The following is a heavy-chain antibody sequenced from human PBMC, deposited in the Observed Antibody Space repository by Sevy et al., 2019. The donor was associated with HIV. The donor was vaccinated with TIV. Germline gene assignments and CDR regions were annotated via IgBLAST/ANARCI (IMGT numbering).Heavy chain of an antibody. V-gene: IGHV4-61*01. CDR1: GGSVSSGSYY. CDR3: ARSASSGYYIRFWFDP. CDR2: IYYSVST. D-gene: IGHD3-22*01. J-gene: IGHJ5*02. Sequence: SETLSLTCTVSGGSVSSGSYYWSWIRQPPGKGLEWIGYIYYSVSTNYNPSLKSRVTISVDTSKNQFSLKLSSVTAADTAVYYCARSASSGYYIRFWFDPWGQGTLVTVSS.